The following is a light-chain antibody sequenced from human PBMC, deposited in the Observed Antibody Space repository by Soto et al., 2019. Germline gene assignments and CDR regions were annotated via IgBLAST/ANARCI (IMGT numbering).Light chain of an antibody. CDR3: QQYGSSPPIT. CDR1: RSVSSSY. Sequence: EIVLTQSPGTLSLSPGERATLSCRASRSVSSSYLAWYQQKPGQAPRLRIYGASSRATGIPDRFSGSGSGTDFPLTISRLEPDDFAVYYCQQYGSSPPITFGQGTRLEIK. CDR2: GAS. J-gene: IGKJ5*01. V-gene: IGKV3-20*01.